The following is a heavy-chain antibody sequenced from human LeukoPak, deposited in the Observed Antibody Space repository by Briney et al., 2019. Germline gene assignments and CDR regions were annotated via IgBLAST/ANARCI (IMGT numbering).Heavy chain of an antibody. Sequence: ASVKVSCKASGYTLTGYYIHWVRQAPGQGLEWMGWINPNSGGTNYAQKFQGRVTMTKYTSISTAYMELSRLRSDDTAVYYCARSDYFYYYMDVWGRGTTVTVSS. CDR1: GYTLTGYY. CDR2: INPNSGGT. V-gene: IGHV1-2*02. J-gene: IGHJ6*03. CDR3: ARSDYFYYYMDV.